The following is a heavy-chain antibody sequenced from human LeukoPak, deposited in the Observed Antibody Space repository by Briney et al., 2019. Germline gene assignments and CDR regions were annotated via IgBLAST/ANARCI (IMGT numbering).Heavy chain of an antibody. Sequence: SETLSLTCTVSGGSISSYYWSWIRQPPGKGLEWIGYIYYSGTTNYNPSLKSRVTISVDTSKNQFSLKLSSVTAADTAVYYCARGVYIAAAQYAYWGQGTPVTVSS. CDR2: IYYSGTT. D-gene: IGHD6-13*01. CDR3: ARGVYIAAAQYAY. CDR1: GGSISSYY. V-gene: IGHV4-59*01. J-gene: IGHJ4*02.